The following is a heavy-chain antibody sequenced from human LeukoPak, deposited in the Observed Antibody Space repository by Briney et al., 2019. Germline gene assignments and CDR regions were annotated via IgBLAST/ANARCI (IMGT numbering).Heavy chain of an antibody. CDR3: TRMTTGHDY. CDR2: INHSGYT. CDR1: GVSFDDYY. D-gene: IGHD4-17*01. V-gene: IGHV4-34*01. Sequence: SATLSLTCAVSGVSFDDYYWAWVRQPPGKGLEWIGEINHSGYTNDNPSLKSRVTLSIDTSRKQFSLHLRSVTVADAGIYFCTRMTTGHDYWGQGTLVTVSS. J-gene: IGHJ4*02.